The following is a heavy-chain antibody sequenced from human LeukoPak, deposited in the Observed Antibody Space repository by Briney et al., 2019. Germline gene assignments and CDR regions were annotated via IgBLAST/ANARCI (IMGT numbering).Heavy chain of an antibody. J-gene: IGHJ4*02. CDR1: GGSISSYY. V-gene: IGHV4-4*07. CDR2: IHNTGSA. D-gene: IGHD4-17*01. Sequence: SETLSLTCTVSGGSISSYYWSWIRQPAGKGLEWIGRIHNTGSANYNPSLKSRVTMSVDTSKNQFSLKQSSVTAADTAVYYCATQSPTANYFDYWGQGTLVTVSS. CDR3: ATQSPTANYFDY.